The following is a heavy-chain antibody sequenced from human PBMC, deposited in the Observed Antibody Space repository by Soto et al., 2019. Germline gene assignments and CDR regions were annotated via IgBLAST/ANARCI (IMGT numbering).Heavy chain of an antibody. CDR2: IIPIFGTA. CDR3: ARVGSSGYYSHHFDY. V-gene: IGHV1-69*13. J-gene: IGHJ4*02. Sequence: GASVKVSCKASGGTFSSYAISWVRQAPGQGLEWMGGIIPIFGTANYAQKFQGRVTITADESTSTAYMELSSLRSEDTAVYYCARVGSSGYYSHHFDYWGQGTLVTVSS. CDR1: GGTFSSYA. D-gene: IGHD3-22*01.